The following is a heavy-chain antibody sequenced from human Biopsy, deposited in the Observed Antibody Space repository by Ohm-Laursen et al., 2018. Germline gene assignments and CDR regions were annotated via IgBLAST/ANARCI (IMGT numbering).Heavy chain of an antibody. D-gene: IGHD3-16*01. J-gene: IGHJ6*02. V-gene: IGHV3-15*01. CDR2: IKSKFDGETT. CDR1: GFTFGDAW. CDR3: STGGGDFYYYGMDV. Sequence: SLRLSCSASGFTFGDAWMSWIRQAPGKGLEWVGRIKSKFDGETTDYAAPVKGRFIISRDDSKSTLFLQMNSLKVEDTGVYFCSTGGGDFYYYGMDVWGQGTTVTVSS.